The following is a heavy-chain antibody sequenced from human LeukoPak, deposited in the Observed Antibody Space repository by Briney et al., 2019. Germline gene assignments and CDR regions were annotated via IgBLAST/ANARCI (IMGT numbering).Heavy chain of an antibody. Sequence: ASETLSLTCAVYGGSFSGYYWSWIRQPPGKGLEWIGEINHSGSTNYNPSLKSRVTISVDTSKNQFSLKLSSVTAADTAVYYCARDRVGDGYNLFDYWGQGTLVTVSS. D-gene: IGHD5-24*01. V-gene: IGHV4-34*01. CDR1: GGSFSGYY. CDR3: ARDRVGDGYNLFDY. J-gene: IGHJ4*02. CDR2: INHSGST.